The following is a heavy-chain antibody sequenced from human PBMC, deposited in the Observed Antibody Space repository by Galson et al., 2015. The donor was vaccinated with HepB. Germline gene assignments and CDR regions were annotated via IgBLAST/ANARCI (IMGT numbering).Heavy chain of an antibody. CDR2: ISYDGNKK. V-gene: IGHV3-30*18. J-gene: IGHJ4*02. CDR1: GFTFSNYG. CDR3: AKVDGYTTRGAGG. D-gene: IGHD5-24*01. Sequence: SLRLSCAASGFTFSNYGMYWVRQAPGKGLEWVAVISYDGNKKYYADSVKGRFTISRDNSKNTLYLQMNSVRAEDTAVYCCAKVDGYTTRGAGGWGQGTLVTVSS.